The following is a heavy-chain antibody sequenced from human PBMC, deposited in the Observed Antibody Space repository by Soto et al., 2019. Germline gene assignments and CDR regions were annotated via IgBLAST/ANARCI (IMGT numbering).Heavy chain of an antibody. CDR2: VYYTGST. Sequence: PSETLSLTCSVSGGSINNHYWSWIRQPPGKGLEWIGYVYYTGSTNYNPSLKSRVTMSVDTSKNQFSLNLTSLTAADTAIYYCARANWYSEYGGQGPLVTVSS. D-gene: IGHD1-1*01. J-gene: IGHJ4*02. CDR3: ARANWYSEY. CDR1: GGSINNHY. V-gene: IGHV4-59*11.